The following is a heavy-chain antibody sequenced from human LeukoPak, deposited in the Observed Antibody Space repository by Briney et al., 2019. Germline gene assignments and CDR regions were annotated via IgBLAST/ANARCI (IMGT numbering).Heavy chain of an antibody. CDR1: GGSFSGYS. Sequence: SGTLSLTCAVYGGSFSGYSWSWIRQPPGKGLEWIGEINHSGTTNYNPSLKSRVTISVDTSKNQLSLKLSSLTAADTAVYYCARGQEGTGGDFDYWGQGTLVPLPT. CDR3: ARGQEGTGGDFDY. CDR2: INHSGTT. V-gene: IGHV4-34*01. J-gene: IGHJ4*02. D-gene: IGHD1-1*01.